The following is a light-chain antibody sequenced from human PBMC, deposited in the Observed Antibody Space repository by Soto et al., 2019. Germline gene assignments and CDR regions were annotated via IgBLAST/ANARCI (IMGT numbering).Light chain of an antibody. J-gene: IGKJ4*01. CDR2: FAS. CDR3: QQYNKWPLT. CDR1: ESVNNN. V-gene: IGKV3-15*01. Sequence: EIVMTQSPATLSVSPGERATLSCRASESVNNNLAWYQQKPGQAPRLLIYFASTRATGIPARFSGSGSGTEFTLTISSLQSEDFAVYSCQQYNKWPLTFGGGTKVETK.